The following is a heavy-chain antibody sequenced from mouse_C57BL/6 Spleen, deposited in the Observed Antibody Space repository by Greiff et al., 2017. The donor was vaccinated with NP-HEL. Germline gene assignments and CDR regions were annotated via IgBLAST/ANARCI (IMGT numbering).Heavy chain of an antibody. CDR1: GYTFTSYW. CDR2: IDPSDSET. Sequence: QVQLQQPGAELVRPGSSVKLSCKASGYTFTSYWMHWVKQRPIQGLEWIGNIDPSDSETHYNQKFKDKATLTVYKSSSTAYMQLSSLTSEDSAVYYCARLEDYYWGYFDVWGTGTTVTVSS. J-gene: IGHJ1*03. V-gene: IGHV1-52*01. CDR3: ARLEDYYWGYFDV. D-gene: IGHD1-1*01.